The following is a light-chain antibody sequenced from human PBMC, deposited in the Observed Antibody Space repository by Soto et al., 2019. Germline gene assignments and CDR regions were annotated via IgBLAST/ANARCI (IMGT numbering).Light chain of an antibody. J-gene: IGKJ2*01. Sequence: EIVMTQSPATLSVSPGERATLSCRASQSVSSNLAWYQQKPGQAPRLLIYGASTRATGIPARFSGSGSGTEFTLTIRSLAAEDFGVYYRQEYNKWASENTFWQGTKPEIK. CDR1: QSVSSN. CDR3: QEYNKWASENT. V-gene: IGKV3-15*01. CDR2: GAS.